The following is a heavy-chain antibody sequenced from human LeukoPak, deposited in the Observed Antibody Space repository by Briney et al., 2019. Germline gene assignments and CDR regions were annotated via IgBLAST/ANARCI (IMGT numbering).Heavy chain of an antibody. CDR3: ARVWSSRKAFDI. J-gene: IGHJ3*02. V-gene: IGHV4-39*07. Sequence: SETLSLTCTVSSGSISSSSYYWGWIRQPPGKGLEWIGSIYYSGSTNYNPSLKSRVTISVDTSKNQFSLKLTSVTAADTAVYYCARVWSSRKAFDIWGQGTMVTVSS. CDR1: SGSISSSSYY. CDR2: IYYSGST. D-gene: IGHD3-16*01.